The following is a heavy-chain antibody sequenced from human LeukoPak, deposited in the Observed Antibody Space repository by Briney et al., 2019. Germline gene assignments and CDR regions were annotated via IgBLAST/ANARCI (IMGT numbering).Heavy chain of an antibody. Sequence: SETLSLTCAVYGGSFGGYYWSWIRQPPGKGLEWIGEINHSGSTNYNPSLKSRVTISVDTSKNQFSLKLSSVTAADTAVYYCARWKSITMVRGVRNNWFDPWGQGTLVTVSS. D-gene: IGHD3-10*01. J-gene: IGHJ5*02. CDR1: GGSFGGYY. CDR3: ARWKSITMVRGVRNNWFDP. V-gene: IGHV4-34*01. CDR2: INHSGST.